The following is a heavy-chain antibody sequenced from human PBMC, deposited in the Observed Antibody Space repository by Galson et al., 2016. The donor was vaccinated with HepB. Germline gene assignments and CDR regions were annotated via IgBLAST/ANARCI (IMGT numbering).Heavy chain of an antibody. J-gene: IGHJ4*02. CDR2: INQDGSEK. D-gene: IGHD5-18*01. CDR1: GFTLSTYW. Sequence: SLRLSCAASGFTLSTYWMSWVRQAPGEGLEWVANINQDGSEKYYVDSVKGRFTISRDNAKNSLYLQMNSLRAGDAAVYYCAKDRGGRVDTGTLDYWGQGTLVTVSS. CDR3: AKDRGGRVDTGTLDY. V-gene: IGHV3-7*03.